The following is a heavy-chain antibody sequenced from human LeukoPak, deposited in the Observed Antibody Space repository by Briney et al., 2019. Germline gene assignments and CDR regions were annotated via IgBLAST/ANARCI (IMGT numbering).Heavy chain of an antibody. D-gene: IGHD3-9*01. CDR1: GFTFSSYA. J-gene: IGHJ4*02. CDR3: ARGSYYDILTGYGDGTYNFDY. V-gene: IGHV3-30*04. Sequence: PGRSLRLSCAASGFTFSSYAIHWVRQAPGKGLEWVAGILYDGSDKYYADSVKGRFTISRDNSKNTLYLQMHSLGAEDTAVYYCARGSYYDILTGYGDGTYNFDYWGQGTLVTVSS. CDR2: ILYDGSDK.